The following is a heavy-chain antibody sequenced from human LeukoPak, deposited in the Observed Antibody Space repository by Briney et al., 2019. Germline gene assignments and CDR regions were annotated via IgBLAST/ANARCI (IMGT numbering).Heavy chain of an antibody. CDR3: ARDRADWGRAFDI. Sequence: GGSLRLSCAASGFTFSSYAIHWVRQAPGKGLEYVSAISSNGGSTYYANSVKGRFTISRDNSKNTLYLQMGSLRAEDMAVYYCARDRADWGRAFDIWGQGTLVTVSS. V-gene: IGHV3-64*01. D-gene: IGHD3-16*01. CDR1: GFTFSSYA. CDR2: ISSNGGST. J-gene: IGHJ3*02.